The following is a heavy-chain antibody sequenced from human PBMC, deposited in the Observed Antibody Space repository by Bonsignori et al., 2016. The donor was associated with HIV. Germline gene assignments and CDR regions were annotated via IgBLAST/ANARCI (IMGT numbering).Heavy chain of an antibody. Sequence: WIRQPQEGLEWVSYISSSGSTIYYADSVKGRFTISRDNAKNSLYLQMNSLRAEDTAVYYCARGSITIFGVVTSGWFDPWGQGTLVTVSS. CDR3: ARGSITIFGVVTSGWFDP. V-gene: IGHV3-48*03. J-gene: IGHJ5*02. D-gene: IGHD3-3*01. CDR2: ISSSGSTI.